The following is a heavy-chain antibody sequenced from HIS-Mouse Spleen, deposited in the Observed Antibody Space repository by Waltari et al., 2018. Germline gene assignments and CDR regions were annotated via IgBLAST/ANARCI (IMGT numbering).Heavy chain of an antibody. J-gene: IGHJ4*02. CDR3: ARMGPASGSYGDY. V-gene: IGHV4-34*01. Sequence: QVQLQQWGAGLLKPSETLSLTCAVYGGSFRGYYWSWIRQPPGKGLDWIGEINHSGSTNYNPSLKSRVTISVDTSKNQFSLKLSSVTAADTAVYYCARMGPASGSYGDYWGQGTLVTVSS. CDR2: INHSGST. D-gene: IGHD1-26*01. CDR1: GGSFRGYY.